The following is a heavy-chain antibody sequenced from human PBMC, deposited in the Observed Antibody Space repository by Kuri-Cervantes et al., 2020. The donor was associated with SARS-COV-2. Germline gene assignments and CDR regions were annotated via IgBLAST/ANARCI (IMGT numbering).Heavy chain of an antibody. CDR2: IYYSGRT. J-gene: IGHJ4*02. Sequence: LRLSCSVSGDSLSLGRHYWTWIRQHPGKGLEWIGYIYYSGRTYYNPSLQSRLTISLDTSQNQFSLKLSPVTAADTAVYYCARSFGTAAGQLDYWGQGTLVTVSS. CDR1: GDSLSLGRHY. CDR3: ARSFGTAAGQLDY. V-gene: IGHV4-31*03. D-gene: IGHD6-13*01.